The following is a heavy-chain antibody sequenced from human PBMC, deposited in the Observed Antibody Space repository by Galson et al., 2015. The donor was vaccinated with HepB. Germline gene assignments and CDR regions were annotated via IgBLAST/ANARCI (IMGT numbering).Heavy chain of an antibody. CDR1: GFSLSTSGVG. CDR3: AHRLGVVGASWEDWFDP. J-gene: IGHJ5*02. Sequence: PALVKPTQTLTLTCTFSGFSLSTSGVGVGWIRQPPGKALEWLALIYWDDDKRYSPSLKSRLTITKDTSKNQVVLTVTNMYPVDTATYYCAHRLGVVGASWEDWFDPWGQGTLVTVSS. V-gene: IGHV2-5*02. CDR2: IYWDDDK. D-gene: IGHD1-26*01.